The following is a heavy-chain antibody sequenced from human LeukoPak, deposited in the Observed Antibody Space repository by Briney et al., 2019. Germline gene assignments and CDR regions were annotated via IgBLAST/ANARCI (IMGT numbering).Heavy chain of an antibody. CDR1: GFTFSSYA. CDR3: TRDSPPDY. CDR2: ISGSGGYT. J-gene: IGHJ4*02. V-gene: IGHV3-23*01. Sequence: GGSLRLSCAASGFTFSSYAMSWVRQAPGKGLEWVSGISGSGGYTYYADSVKGRVTISRDNSKNTLYLQMNSLRAEDTAIYYCTRDSPPDYWGQGTLVTVSS.